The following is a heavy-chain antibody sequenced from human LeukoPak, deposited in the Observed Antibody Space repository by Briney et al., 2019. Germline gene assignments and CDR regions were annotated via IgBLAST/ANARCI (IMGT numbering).Heavy chain of an antibody. J-gene: IGHJ4*02. CDR3: ARDRGRYSYGQDY. CDR1: GFTFSSYE. D-gene: IGHD5-18*01. V-gene: IGHV3-48*01. Sequence: PGGSLRLSCAASGFTFSSYEMNWVRQAPGEGLEWVSYISSSSSTIYYADSVKGRFTISRDNAKNSLYLQMNSLRAEDTAVYYCARDRGRYSYGQDYWGQGTLVTVSS. CDR2: ISSSSSTI.